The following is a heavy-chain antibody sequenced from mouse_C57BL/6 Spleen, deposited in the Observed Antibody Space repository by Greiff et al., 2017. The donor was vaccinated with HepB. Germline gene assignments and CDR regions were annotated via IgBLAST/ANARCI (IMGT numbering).Heavy chain of an antibody. D-gene: IGHD6-1*01. CDR1: GYTFTDYY. CDR3: ASRPVSAVDGGGVAMDY. J-gene: IGHJ4*01. V-gene: IGHV1-26*01. CDR2: INPNNGGT. Sequence: EVQLQQSGPELVKPGASVKISCKASGYTFTDYYMNWVKQSHGKSLEWIGDINPNNGGTSYNQKFKGKATLTVDKSSSTAYMELRSLTSEDSAVYDCASRPVSAVDGGGVAMDYWGQGTSVTVSS.